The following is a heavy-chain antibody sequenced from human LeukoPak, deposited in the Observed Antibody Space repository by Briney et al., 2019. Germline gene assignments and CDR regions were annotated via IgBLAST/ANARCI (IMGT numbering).Heavy chain of an antibody. V-gene: IGHV4-31*03. CDR3: ARLSSSWYPLPDY. D-gene: IGHD6-13*01. CDR1: GGSINNGGYY. CDR2: IYYSGSS. Sequence: SETLSLTCTVSGGSINNGGYYWSWIRQHPGKGLEWIGYIYYSGSSYYNPSLRSRVTISVDTSKNHFSLKLSSVTAADTAVYYCARLSSSWYPLPDYWGQGTLVTVSS. J-gene: IGHJ4*02.